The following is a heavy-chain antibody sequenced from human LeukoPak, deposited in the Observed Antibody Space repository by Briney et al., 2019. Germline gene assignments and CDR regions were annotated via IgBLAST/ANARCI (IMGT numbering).Heavy chain of an antibody. D-gene: IGHD3-16*01. CDR3: ARPRPGPLYYMDI. J-gene: IGHJ6*03. Sequence: SETLSLTCTVSGGSITDSYWGWVRQSPGKGLEWIGTIFHSGNTHFNPSLKRRVTMSVDTSKNQFSLNLNSVTAADTAVYYCARPRPGPLYYMDIWGKGTKVTVSS. V-gene: IGHV4-39*01. CDR1: GGSITDSY. CDR2: IFHSGNT.